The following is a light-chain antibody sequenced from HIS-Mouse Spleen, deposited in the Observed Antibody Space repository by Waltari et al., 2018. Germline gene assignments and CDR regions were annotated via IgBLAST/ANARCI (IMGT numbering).Light chain of an antibody. CDR3: SSYTSSSTLDVV. CDR1: SSDVGGYNY. J-gene: IGLJ2*01. V-gene: IGLV2-14*03. Sequence: QSALTQPASVSGSPGQSITISCTGTSSDVGGYNYVSWYQQHPGKAPKLMIYDVSNRRSGVCNRFSGSKSGNTASLTISGLQAEDEADYYCSSYTSSSTLDVVFGGGTKLTVL. CDR2: DVS.